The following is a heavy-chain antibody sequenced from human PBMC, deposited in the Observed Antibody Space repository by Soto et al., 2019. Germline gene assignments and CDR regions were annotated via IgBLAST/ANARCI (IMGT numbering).Heavy chain of an antibody. D-gene: IGHD2-2*01. CDR3: ARDIPGSRVVLVPDANVAFVI. CDR1: GASISNNH. Sequence: SETLSLTCSVSGASISNNHWTWIRQPPGKGLEWIRCMYDSVTTRYDSFFKGRATISIDTSNNQFSLKLSSVTAAETAIYYCARDIPGSRVVLVPDANVAFVIWGQGTMVTVSS. CDR2: MYDSVTT. J-gene: IGHJ3*02. V-gene: IGHV4-59*01.